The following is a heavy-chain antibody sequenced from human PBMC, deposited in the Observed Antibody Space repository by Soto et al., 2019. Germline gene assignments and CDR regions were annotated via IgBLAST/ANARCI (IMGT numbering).Heavy chain of an antibody. V-gene: IGHV3-23*01. D-gene: IGHD5-12*01. Sequence: EVHLLESGGDLVQPGGSLRLSCTASGLTFSTYAMSWVRQAPGKGLEWVSAIGGSGTGGRTYYADSVKGRFTISRDNSKNTVYLQMNSLRADDTAVYYWAKSPGGLDGYNSDYYGMDVWGQGITVTVSS. CDR2: IGGSGTGGRT. CDR3: AKSPGGLDGYNSDYYGMDV. CDR1: GLTFSTYA. J-gene: IGHJ6*02.